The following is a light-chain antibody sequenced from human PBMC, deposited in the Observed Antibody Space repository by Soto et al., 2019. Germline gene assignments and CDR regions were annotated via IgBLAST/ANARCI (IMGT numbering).Light chain of an antibody. V-gene: IGLV2-14*01. Sequence: QSALTQPASVSGSPGRSITISCTGTSSDVGTYSYVSWYQQHPGKAPKLIIYDVSNRPSGVSNRFSGSKSGNTASLTISGLQAEDEADYYCSSYTSSSTLYVFATGTKLTVL. CDR1: SSDVGTYSY. J-gene: IGLJ1*01. CDR2: DVS. CDR3: SSYTSSSTLYV.